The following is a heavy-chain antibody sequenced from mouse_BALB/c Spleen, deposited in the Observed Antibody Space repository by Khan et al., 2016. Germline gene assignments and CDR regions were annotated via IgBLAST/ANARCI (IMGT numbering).Heavy chain of an antibody. Sequence: EVQLQESGPGLVKPSQSLSLTCTVTGYSITSDYTWNWIRQFPGNKLEWMGYISYSGSTNYNPSLKSRISITRDTSKNQFFLQLNSVTTEDTATYYCAVIHYYGYFDYWGQGTTLTVSS. J-gene: IGHJ2*01. V-gene: IGHV3-2*02. CDR1: GYSITSDYT. CDR2: ISYSGST. CDR3: AVIHYYGYFDY. D-gene: IGHD1-2*01.